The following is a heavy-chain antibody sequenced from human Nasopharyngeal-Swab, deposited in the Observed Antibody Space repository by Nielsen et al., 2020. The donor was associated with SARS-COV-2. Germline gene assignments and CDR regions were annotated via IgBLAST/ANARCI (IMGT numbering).Heavy chain of an antibody. D-gene: IGHD1-26*01. CDR3: ATESQIVGATGGFDY. Sequence: ASVKVSCKASGYTFTSYYMHWVRQAPGQGLEWMGIINPSGGSTSYAQKFQGRVTMTRDTSTSTVYMELSSLRSEDTAVYYCATESQIVGATGGFDYWGQGTLVTVSS. V-gene: IGHV1-46*01. CDR2: INPSGGST. J-gene: IGHJ4*02. CDR1: GYTFTSYY.